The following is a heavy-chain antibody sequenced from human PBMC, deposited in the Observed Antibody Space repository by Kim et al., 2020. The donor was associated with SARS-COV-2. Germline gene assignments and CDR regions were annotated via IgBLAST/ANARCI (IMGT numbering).Heavy chain of an antibody. Sequence: KSRVTISVDTSKNQFSLRLSSVTAADTAVYYCARGRITMIVVVITPAFDIWGQGTMVTVSS. V-gene: IGHV4-34*01. J-gene: IGHJ3*02. D-gene: IGHD3-22*01. CDR3: ARGRITMIVVVITPAFDI.